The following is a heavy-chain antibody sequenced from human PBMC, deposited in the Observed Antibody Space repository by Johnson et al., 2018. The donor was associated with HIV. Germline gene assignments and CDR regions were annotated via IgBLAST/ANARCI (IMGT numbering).Heavy chain of an antibody. J-gene: IGHJ3*02. CDR1: GFTVSSNY. D-gene: IGHD6-6*01. V-gene: IGHV3-53*01. CDR2: IYSGGST. Sequence: VQLVESGGGVVQPGGSLRLSCAASGFTVSSNYMSWVRQAPGKGLEWVSVIYSGGSTGYADSVKGRFTISRDNAKNSLYLQMSSLRAEDTALYYCARAWYSSSAFDIWGQGTMVTVSS. CDR3: ARAWYSSSAFDI.